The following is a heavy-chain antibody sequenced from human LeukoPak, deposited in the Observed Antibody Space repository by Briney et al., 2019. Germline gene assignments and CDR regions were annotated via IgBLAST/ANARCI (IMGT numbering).Heavy chain of an antibody. CDR3: ARGAWGYNYGYHNY. V-gene: IGHV1-69*05. CDR2: NIPIFGTT. D-gene: IGHD5-18*01. Sequence: GASVKVSCKVSGGTFSYAISWVRQAPGQGLEGMVGNIPIFGTTDYAQNFQGRVTFTTDESTSTAYMELSRLRSEDTAVYYCARGAWGYNYGYHNYWGQGTLVTVSS. CDR1: GGTFSYA. J-gene: IGHJ4*02.